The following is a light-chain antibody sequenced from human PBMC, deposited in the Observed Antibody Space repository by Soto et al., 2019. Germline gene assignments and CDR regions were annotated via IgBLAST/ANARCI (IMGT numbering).Light chain of an antibody. Sequence: DIQMTQSPSSLSASVGDRVTITCRASQYINNYLNWYQQKPGKAPKLLIYAASSLHSGVPSRFSGSGSGTDFTLTISSLQREDFATYYCQQTHTPPLKFGGGTEVEIK. V-gene: IGKV1-39*01. CDR3: QQTHTPPLK. CDR2: AAS. CDR1: QYINNY. J-gene: IGKJ4*02.